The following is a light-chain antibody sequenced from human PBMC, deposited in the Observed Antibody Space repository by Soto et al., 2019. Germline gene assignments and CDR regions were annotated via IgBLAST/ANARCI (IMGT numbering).Light chain of an antibody. CDR2: LGS. Sequence: DIVMTQSPLSLPVTPGEPASISCRSSQSLLHSNGYNYLDWYLQKPGQSPQLLIYLGSNRASGVPDRFSGSGSGTNFTLTINSLQAEDVAVYYCQQYFSYPPWTFGQGTKVDIK. V-gene: IGKV2-28*01. CDR3: QQYFSYPPWT. J-gene: IGKJ1*01. CDR1: QSLLHSNGYNY.